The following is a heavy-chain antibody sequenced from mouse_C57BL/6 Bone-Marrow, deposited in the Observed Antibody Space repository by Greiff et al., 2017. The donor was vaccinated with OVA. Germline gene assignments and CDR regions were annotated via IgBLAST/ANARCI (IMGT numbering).Heavy chain of an antibody. D-gene: IGHD2-3*01. CDR1: GYTFTSYW. V-gene: IGHV1-64*01. J-gene: IGHJ3*01. Sequence: VQLQQPGAELVKPGASVKLSCKASGYTFTSYWMHWVKQRPGQGLEWIGMIHPNSGSTNYNEKFKSKATLTVDKSSSTAYMQLSSLTSEDSAVYYCARVDGYYSFAYWGQGTLVTVSA. CDR3: ARVDGYYSFAY. CDR2: IHPNSGST.